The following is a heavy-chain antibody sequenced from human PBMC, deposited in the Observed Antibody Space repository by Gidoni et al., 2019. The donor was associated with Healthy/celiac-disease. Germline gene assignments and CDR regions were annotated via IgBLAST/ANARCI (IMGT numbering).Heavy chain of an antibody. CDR3: ARGLGSSSSRGY. V-gene: IGHV3-7*01. Sequence: EVQLVESGCGLVQPGGSVSLSCAASGFPVSSYWMSWVRQAPGKGLEWVANIKQDGSEKYYVDSVKGRFTISRDNAKNSLYLQMNSLRAEDTAVYYCARGLGSSSSRGYWGQGTLVTVSS. CDR2: IKQDGSEK. D-gene: IGHD6-13*01. J-gene: IGHJ4*02. CDR1: GFPVSSYW.